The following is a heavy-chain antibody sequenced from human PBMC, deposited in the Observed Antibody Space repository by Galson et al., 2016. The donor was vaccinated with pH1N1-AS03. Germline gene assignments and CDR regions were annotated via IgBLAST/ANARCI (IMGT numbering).Heavy chain of an antibody. J-gene: IGHJ3*01. CDR3: ARPLSSMITMGGLIVTEAFDA. V-gene: IGHV5-51*01. D-gene: IGHD3-16*02. Sequence: QSGAEVKEPGESLKISCKGSGYRFTSYWIAWVRQVPGKGLEWMGIISPGDSDTRYSPSFQGPVTMSADKSINTVYLNWGSLKASDTAMYYCARPLSSMITMGGLIVTEAFDAWGQGTMLTVSS. CDR2: ISPGDSDT. CDR1: GYRFTSYW.